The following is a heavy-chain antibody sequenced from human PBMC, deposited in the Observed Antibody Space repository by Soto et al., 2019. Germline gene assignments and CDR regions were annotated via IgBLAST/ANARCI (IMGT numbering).Heavy chain of an antibody. J-gene: IGHJ3*01. CDR3: ARLYGLDAFDF. Sequence: QVQLQESGPGLVKPSETLSLTCTVSGGSISSYYWSWIRQPPGKGLEWIGYIFYSGSTNYNPSLKSLVTISVDTSKNQFSLKRSSMTAADTAVYYCARLYGLDAFDFWGQGTMVTVSS. D-gene: IGHD3-16*02. V-gene: IGHV4-59*08. CDR2: IFYSGST. CDR1: GGSISSYY.